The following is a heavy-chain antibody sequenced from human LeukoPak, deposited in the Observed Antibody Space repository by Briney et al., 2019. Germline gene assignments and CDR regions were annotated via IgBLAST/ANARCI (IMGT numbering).Heavy chain of an antibody. CDR2: IYGGDTT. J-gene: IGHJ4*02. CDR3: ARAIQFGGYFDY. Sequence: GGSLRLPCAASGFTVSRDYMSWVRQAPGKGLEWVSVIYGGDTTYYADSVRGRFTISRDTSKNTLYLQMNSLRADDTAVYYCARAIQFGGYFDYWGQGTLVTVSS. D-gene: IGHD2-15*01. V-gene: IGHV3-53*01. CDR1: GFTVSRDY.